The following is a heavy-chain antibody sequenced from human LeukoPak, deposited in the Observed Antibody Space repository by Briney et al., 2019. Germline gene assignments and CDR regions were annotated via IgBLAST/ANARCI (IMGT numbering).Heavy chain of an antibody. Sequence: ASVKVSCKTSGYIFTAYSIHWVRQAPGQGPEWMGIINPSGGSTVYSRQFQGRVTMTRDTSTNTVYMELSSLRSEDTAIYYCARLEDCTGGSCYSGWFAPWGQGTLVTVSS. CDR3: ARLEDCTGGSCYSGWFAP. D-gene: IGHD2-15*01. V-gene: IGHV1-46*01. J-gene: IGHJ5*02. CDR2: INPSGGST. CDR1: GYIFTAYS.